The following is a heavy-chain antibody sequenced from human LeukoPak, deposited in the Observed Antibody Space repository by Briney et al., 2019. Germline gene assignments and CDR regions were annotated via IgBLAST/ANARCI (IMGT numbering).Heavy chain of an antibody. CDR2: INHSVSI. Sequence: PSETLSLTCALYGGSFSGYYWSWIRQPPGKGREWSGEINHSVSINYNPSLKSRVTISVDTSKNQFSLKLSSVTAADTAVYYCARGRDYDFWSGYSARTYYYYGMDVWGRGTTVTVSS. V-gene: IGHV4-34*01. CDR3: ARGRDYDFWSGYSARTYYYYGMDV. CDR1: GGSFSGYY. D-gene: IGHD3-3*01. J-gene: IGHJ6*02.